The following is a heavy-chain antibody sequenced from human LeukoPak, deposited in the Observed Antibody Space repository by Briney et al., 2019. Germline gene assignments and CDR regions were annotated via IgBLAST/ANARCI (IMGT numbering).Heavy chain of an antibody. Sequence: PGGSLRLSCAASGFAITDHHMDWVRQAPGKGLEWISYIGIDGGNTNYADSVKGRFTISGDKAKNSLYLQMNSLRVEDTAVYYCARDYKYAFDNWGQGTLVTVSS. CDR3: ARDYKYAFDN. CDR2: IGIDGGNT. CDR1: GFAITDHH. J-gene: IGHJ4*02. D-gene: IGHD5-24*01. V-gene: IGHV3-11*06.